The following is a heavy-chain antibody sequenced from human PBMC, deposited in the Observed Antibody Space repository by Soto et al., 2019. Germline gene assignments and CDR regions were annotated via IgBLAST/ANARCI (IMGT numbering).Heavy chain of an antibody. CDR3: ARILTDYYDSSGFP. V-gene: IGHV4-34*01. D-gene: IGHD3-22*01. CDR1: GGSFSGYY. CDR2: INHSGST. J-gene: IGHJ5*02. Sequence: SETLSLTCAVYGGSFSGYYWSWIRQPPGKGLEWIGEINHSGSTNYNPSLKSRVTISRDNAKNSLYLQMNSLRDEDTAVYYCARILTDYYDSSGFPWGQGTLVTVSS.